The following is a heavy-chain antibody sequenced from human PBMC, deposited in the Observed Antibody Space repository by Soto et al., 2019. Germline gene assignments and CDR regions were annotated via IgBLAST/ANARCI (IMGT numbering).Heavy chain of an antibody. J-gene: IGHJ6*02. D-gene: IGHD3-3*01. CDR3: ARHAYDFWSGHPNPRYYYGMDV. Sequence: PGEALKISCKGSGYSFTSYWIGWVRQMPRKGLEWMGIIYPGDSNTRYSPSLQGQVTISVDKSISTAYLQWSSLKATDTAMYYCARHAYDFWSGHPNPRYYYGMDVWGQGTTVTVSS. CDR2: IYPGDSNT. CDR1: GYSFTSYW. V-gene: IGHV5-51*01.